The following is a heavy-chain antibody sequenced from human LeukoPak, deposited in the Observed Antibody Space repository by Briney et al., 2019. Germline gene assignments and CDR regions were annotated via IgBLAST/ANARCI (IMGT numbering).Heavy chain of an antibody. J-gene: IGHJ5*01. CDR3: ARENWFDS. CDR2: ISGSGSTI. V-gene: IGHV3-48*03. Sequence: GGSLRLSCAASGFTFSSYEMNWVRQAPGKGPQWVSYISGSGSTIWYADSVKGRFTISRDNAQNSLYLQMNSLRAEDTAVYYCARENWFDSWGQGTLATVSS. CDR1: GFTFSSYE.